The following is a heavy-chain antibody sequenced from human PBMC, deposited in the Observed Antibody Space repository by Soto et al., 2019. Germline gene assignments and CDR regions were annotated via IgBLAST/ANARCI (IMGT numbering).Heavy chain of an antibody. J-gene: IGHJ6*02. CDR1: GGTFSSYA. Sequence: SVKVSFKASGGTFSSYAISWVRQAPGQGLEWMGGIIPIFGTANYAQKFQGRVTITADESTSTAYMELSSLRSEDTAVYYCAREILRPSYDFWSGSPRYYGMDVWGQGTTVTVSS. D-gene: IGHD3-3*01. CDR3: AREILRPSYDFWSGSPRYYGMDV. CDR2: IIPIFGTA. V-gene: IGHV1-69*13.